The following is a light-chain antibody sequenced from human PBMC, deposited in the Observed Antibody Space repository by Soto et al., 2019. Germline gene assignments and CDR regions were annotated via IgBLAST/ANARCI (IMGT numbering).Light chain of an antibody. J-gene: IGLJ1*01. CDR2: DVN. Sequence: QSVLTQPRSVSGSPGQSVTISCTGANNDVGAYNYVSWYQQHPGKAPKLIIYDVNKRPSGVPDRFSGSKSGNTASLTISGLQPEAEADYYCCSYAGSYTFYVFGIGTKLTVL. V-gene: IGLV2-11*01. CDR3: CSYAGSYTFYV. CDR1: NNDVGAYNY.